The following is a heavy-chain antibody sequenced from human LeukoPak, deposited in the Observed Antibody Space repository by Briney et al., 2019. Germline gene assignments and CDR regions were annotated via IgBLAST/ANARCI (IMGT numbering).Heavy chain of an antibody. J-gene: IGHJ4*02. V-gene: IGHV3-23*01. CDR2: IIGSSGST. CDR1: GFSFNNYA. CDR3: ARGRYYYDSSGYYFDY. D-gene: IGHD3-22*01. Sequence: GGSLRLSCVASGFSFNNYAMNWVRQAPGKGLEWVSLIIGSSGSTFYADSVKGRFTISRDKSNKTLYLQMNSLGAEDTAVYYCARGRYYYDSSGYYFDYWGQGTLVTVSS.